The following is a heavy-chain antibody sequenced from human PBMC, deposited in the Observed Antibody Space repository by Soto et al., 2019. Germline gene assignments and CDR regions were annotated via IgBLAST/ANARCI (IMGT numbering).Heavy chain of an antibody. CDR2: ISWNSGSI. CDR3: ARGAIILWSGPNNWFDP. Sequence: EVQLVESGGGLVQPGRSLRLSCAASGFTFDDYAMHWVRQAPGKGLEWVSGISWNSGSIGYADSVKGRFTISRDNAKNSLYLQRNSLRAEDTALYYCARGAIILWSGPNNWFDPWGQGTLVTVSS. D-gene: IGHD3-3*01. V-gene: IGHV3-9*01. J-gene: IGHJ5*02. CDR1: GFTFDDYA.